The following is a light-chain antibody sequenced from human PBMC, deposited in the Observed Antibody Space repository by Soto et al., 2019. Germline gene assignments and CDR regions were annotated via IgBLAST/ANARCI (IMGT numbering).Light chain of an antibody. Sequence: QSVLTQPPSASGTPGQRVTISCSAGRSNIGSNTMNWYQQLPGRAPKLLIYSNSQRPSGVPDRISGSKSGTSASLAISGLQSEDEGDYYCATWDDSLNAWVFGGGTKLTVL. CDR3: ATWDDSLNAWV. V-gene: IGLV1-44*01. J-gene: IGLJ3*02. CDR1: RSNIGSNT. CDR2: SNS.